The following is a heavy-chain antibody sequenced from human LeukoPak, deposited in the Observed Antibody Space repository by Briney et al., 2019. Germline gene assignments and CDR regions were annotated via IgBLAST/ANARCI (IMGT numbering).Heavy chain of an antibody. D-gene: IGHD6-19*01. Sequence: GASVKVSCKASGYTFTSYGINWVRQAPGQGLEWMGWISAYNGHTNYAQNLQGRVTMTTDTSTKTAYMELRSLRSDDTAVYYCALYSCGWNFDYWGQGTLVTVSS. V-gene: IGHV1-18*01. CDR3: ALYSCGWNFDY. CDR1: GYTFTSYG. CDR2: ISAYNGHT. J-gene: IGHJ4*02.